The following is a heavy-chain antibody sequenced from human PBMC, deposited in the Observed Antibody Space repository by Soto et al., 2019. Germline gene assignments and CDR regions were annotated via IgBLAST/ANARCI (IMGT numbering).Heavy chain of an antibody. J-gene: IGHJ6*02. V-gene: IGHV4-4*02. CDR1: GGSISSSNW. CDR2: IYHSGST. D-gene: IGHD2-21*01. CDR3: ARAIPSSYYGMDV. Sequence: SETLSLTCAVSGGSISSSNWWSWVRQPPGKGLEWIGEIYHSGSTNYNPSLKSRVTISVDKSKNQFSLKLSSVTAADTAVYYCARAIPSSYYGMDVWGQGTTVTVSS.